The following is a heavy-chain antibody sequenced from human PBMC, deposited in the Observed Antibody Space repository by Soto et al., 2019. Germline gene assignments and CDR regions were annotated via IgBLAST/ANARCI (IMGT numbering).Heavy chain of an antibody. CDR1: GYTFTSYG. J-gene: IGHJ6*02. Sequence: QVPLVQSGAEVKKPGASVKVSCKASGYTFTSYGISWVRQAPGQGLEWMGWISAYNGNTNYAQKLQGRVTMTTDTSTSTAYMELRSLRSDDTAVYYCARSGYYDILTGYYGGYYYGMDVWGQGTTVTVSS. CDR2: ISAYNGNT. CDR3: ARSGYYDILTGYYGGYYYGMDV. V-gene: IGHV1-18*01. D-gene: IGHD3-9*01.